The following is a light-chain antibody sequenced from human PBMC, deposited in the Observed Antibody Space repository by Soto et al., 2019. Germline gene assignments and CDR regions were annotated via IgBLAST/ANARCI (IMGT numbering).Light chain of an antibody. J-gene: IGKJ5*01. CDR3: QLYGTSATMT. V-gene: IGKV3-20*01. CDR1: QSVRSRS. CDR2: GAS. Sequence: SPGERTTLSCRASQSVRSRSLAWYQQKPGQAPRLLIYGASTRSNAILFRFTGSGSGTDFILSISRLEPEDFAVYYCQLYGTSATMTFGQGTRLEIK.